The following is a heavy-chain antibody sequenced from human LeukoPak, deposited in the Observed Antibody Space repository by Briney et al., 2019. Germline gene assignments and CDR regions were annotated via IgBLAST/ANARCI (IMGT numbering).Heavy chain of an antibody. V-gene: IGHV1-46*01. CDR2: INSGGGGT. CDR1: GYTFTKHY. Sequence: GASVKVSCKASGYTFTKHYIHWVRQAPGQGLEWMGMINSGGGGTGYAQKFQGRVTLTRDTSTSTVYMELSSLRSEDTAVYYCARDRRISTAGFTFDHWGQGTLVTVSS. D-gene: IGHD6-13*01. CDR3: ARDRRISTAGFTFDH. J-gene: IGHJ4*02.